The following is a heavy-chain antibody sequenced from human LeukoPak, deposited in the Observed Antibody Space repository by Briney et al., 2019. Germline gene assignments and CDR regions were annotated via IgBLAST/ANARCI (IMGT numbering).Heavy chain of an antibody. V-gene: IGHV4-30-4*07. CDR3: ARGDMVVVPAAILPDWFDP. Sequence: SQTLSLTCAVSGGSISSGGYSWSWIRQPPGKGLEWIGYIYYSGSTYYNPSLKSRVTISVDTSKNQFSLKLSSVTAADTAVYYCARGDMVVVPAAILPDWFDPWGQGTLVTVSS. CDR1: GGSISSGGYS. D-gene: IGHD2-2*01. CDR2: IYYSGST. J-gene: IGHJ5*02.